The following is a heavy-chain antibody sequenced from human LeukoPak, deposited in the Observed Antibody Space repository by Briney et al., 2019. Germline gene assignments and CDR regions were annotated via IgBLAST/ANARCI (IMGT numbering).Heavy chain of an antibody. Sequence: ASVKVSCKASGDTFSTYAITWVRQAPGQRLDWMGEIIPLVNTASYAQKFQGRVTITADESTRTVYMELTRLRSEDTAVYYCAGNLYCTDSGCYPWGQGTLVTVSS. J-gene: IGHJ4*02. D-gene: IGHD2-8*01. CDR3: AGNLYCTDSGCYP. CDR2: IIPLVNTA. V-gene: IGHV1-69*01. CDR1: GDTFSTYA.